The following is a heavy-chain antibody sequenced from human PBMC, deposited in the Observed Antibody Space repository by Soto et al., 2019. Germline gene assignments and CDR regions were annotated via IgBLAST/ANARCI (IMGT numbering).Heavy chain of an antibody. J-gene: IGHJ4*02. D-gene: IGHD2-15*01. CDR2: INPSGGST. CDR1: GYTFTSYY. CDR3: AREAVVVAAASYYFDY. V-gene: IGHV1-46*01. Sequence: ASVKVSCKASGYTFTSYYMHWVRQAPGQGLEWMGIINPSGGSTSYAQKFQGRVTMTRDTSTSTVYMELSSLRSEDTAVYYCAREAVVVAAASYYFDYWGQGTLVTVSS.